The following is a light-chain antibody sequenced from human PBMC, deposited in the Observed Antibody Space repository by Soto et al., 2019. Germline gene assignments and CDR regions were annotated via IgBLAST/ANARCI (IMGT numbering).Light chain of an antibody. V-gene: IGKV1-5*03. CDR3: QQYNSYST. CDR1: QSISSW. J-gene: IGKJ1*01. CDR2: RSS. Sequence: DIQMTKSPSTLSASVGDRVTITCRASQSISSWLAWYQQKPGKASKLLSYRSSSLESGVPSRFSGSGSGTEFTLTISSPQPDDFATYYCQQYNSYSTFGQGTKVDI.